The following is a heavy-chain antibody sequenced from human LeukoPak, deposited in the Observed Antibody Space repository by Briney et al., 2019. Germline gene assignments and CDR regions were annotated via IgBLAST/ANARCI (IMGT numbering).Heavy chain of an antibody. CDR3: ARPVVRAAKGGANWFDP. CDR2: ISYSGST. Sequence: SETLSLTCTVSGGSISSSSYYWGWIRQPPGKGLEWIGSISYSGSTYYNPSLKSRVTISVDTSKNQFSLKLSSVTAADTAVYYCARPVVRAAKGGANWFDPWGQGTLVTVSS. D-gene: IGHD2-2*01. CDR1: GGSISSSSYY. V-gene: IGHV4-39*01. J-gene: IGHJ5*02.